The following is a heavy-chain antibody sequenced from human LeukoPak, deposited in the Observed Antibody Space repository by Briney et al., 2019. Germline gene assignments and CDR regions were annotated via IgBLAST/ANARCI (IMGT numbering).Heavy chain of an antibody. CDR2: MNPNSGNT. CDR3: ARKGPANYYYYYMDV. CDR1: GYTFTSYD. Sequence: GASVKVSCKASGYTFTSYDINWVRQATGQGREWMGWMNPNSGNTGYAQKFQGRVTMTRTTSISTAYMELSSLRSEDTAVYFCARKGPANYYYYYMDVWGKGTTVTVSS. V-gene: IGHV1-8*01. J-gene: IGHJ6*03. D-gene: IGHD2-2*01.